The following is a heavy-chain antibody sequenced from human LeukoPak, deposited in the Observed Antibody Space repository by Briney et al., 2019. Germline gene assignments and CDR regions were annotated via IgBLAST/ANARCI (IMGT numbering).Heavy chain of an antibody. CDR2: ISSSGSTI. D-gene: IGHD5-24*01. J-gene: IGHJ4*02. CDR3: ARDRGDGYNYRSPFDY. V-gene: IGHV3-11*04. CDR1: GFTFSDYY. Sequence: GGSLRLSCAASGFTFSDYYMSWIRQAPGKGLEWVSYISSSGSTIYYADSVKGRFTIYRDNAKNSLFLQMNSLRAEDTAVYYCARDRGDGYNYRSPFDYWGQGTQVTVSS.